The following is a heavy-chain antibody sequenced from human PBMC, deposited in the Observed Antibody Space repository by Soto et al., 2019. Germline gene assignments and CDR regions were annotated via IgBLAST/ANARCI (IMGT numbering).Heavy chain of an antibody. V-gene: IGHV3-23*01. CDR3: AKSSNIAAAGRIADY. J-gene: IGHJ4*02. CDR2: ISGSGGST. Sequence: GGSLRLSCAASGFTFSSYAMSWVRQAPGKGLEWVSAISGSGGSTYYADSVKGRFTISRDNSKNTLYLQMNSLRAEDSAVYYCAKSSNIAAAGRIADYWGQGTLVTVSS. D-gene: IGHD6-13*01. CDR1: GFTFSSYA.